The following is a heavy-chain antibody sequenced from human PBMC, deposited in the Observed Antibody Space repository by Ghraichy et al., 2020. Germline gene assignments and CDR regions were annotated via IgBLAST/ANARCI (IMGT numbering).Heavy chain of an antibody. CDR2: IYYSGST. V-gene: IGHV4-59*01. J-gene: IGHJ6*02. D-gene: IGHD3-22*01. CDR3: ARLTTKVYYYYGMDV. Sequence: GSLSLTCTVSGGSISSYYWSWIRQPPGKGLEWIGYIYYSGSTNYNPSLKSRVTISVDTSKNQFSLKLSSVTAADTAVYYCARLTTKVYYYYGMDVWGQGTTVTVSS. CDR1: GGSISSYY.